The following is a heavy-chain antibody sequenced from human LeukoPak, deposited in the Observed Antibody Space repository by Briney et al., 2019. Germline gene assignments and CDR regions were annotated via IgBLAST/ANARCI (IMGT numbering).Heavy chain of an antibody. CDR2: INPNTGGT. V-gene: IGHV1-2*02. CDR1: GYTFTGHY. Sequence: ASVKVSWKASGYTFTGHYIHWVRQAPGQGFEWMGWINPNTGGTDYAQKFQDRIAISTYTSISTTYMELSSLRSDDTALYYCARDLATIDGIAWYYFENWGQGTLVTVS. D-gene: IGHD5-12*01. CDR3: ARDLATIDGIAWYYFEN. J-gene: IGHJ4*02.